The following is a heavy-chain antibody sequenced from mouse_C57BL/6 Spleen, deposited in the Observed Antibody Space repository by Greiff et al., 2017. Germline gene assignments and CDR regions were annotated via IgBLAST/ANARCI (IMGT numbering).Heavy chain of an antibody. V-gene: IGHV3-6*01. J-gene: IGHJ1*03. D-gene: IGHD1-1*01. CDR3: AIGGYTTVVAHWYFNV. Sequence: EVHLVESGPGLAKPSQSLSLTCSVTGYSITSGYFWYCIRQFPGNKLEWMGYISYDGSNNYNPSLKNRISFTRDTSKNQFFLKLNSVTTEDTTTYYSAIGGYTTVVAHWYFNVWGTGATGTVSS. CDR1: GYSITSGYF. CDR2: ISYDGSN.